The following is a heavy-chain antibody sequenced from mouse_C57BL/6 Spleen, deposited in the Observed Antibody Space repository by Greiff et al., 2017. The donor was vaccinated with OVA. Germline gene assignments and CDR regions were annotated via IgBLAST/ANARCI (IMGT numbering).Heavy chain of an antibody. CDR3: ARNWDNAMDY. V-gene: IGHV2-2*01. J-gene: IGHJ4*01. CDR2: IWSGGST. Sequence: VQLQQSGPGLVQPSQSLSITCTVSGFSLTSYGVHWVRQSPGKGLEWLGVIWSGGSTDYNAAFISRLSISKDNSKSQVCFKMNSLQADDTAIYYCARNWDNAMDYWGQGTSVTVSS. D-gene: IGHD4-1*01. CDR1: GFSLTSYG.